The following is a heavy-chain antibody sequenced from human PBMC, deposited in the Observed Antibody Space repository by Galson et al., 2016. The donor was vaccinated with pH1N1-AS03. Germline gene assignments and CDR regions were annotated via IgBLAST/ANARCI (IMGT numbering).Heavy chain of an antibody. V-gene: IGHV4-39*01. CDR2: IYYSGAT. Sequence: SETLSLTCKVSGDPISSSRFYWGWIRQPPGKGLEWIGSIYYSGATYYTSSLKSRVTISVDTSKNEFSLRLTSVTAADTAVYYCARPLAVTDAFDIWGQGTMVTIS. J-gene: IGHJ3*02. CDR1: GDPISSSRFY. CDR3: ARPLAVTDAFDI. D-gene: IGHD2-21*02.